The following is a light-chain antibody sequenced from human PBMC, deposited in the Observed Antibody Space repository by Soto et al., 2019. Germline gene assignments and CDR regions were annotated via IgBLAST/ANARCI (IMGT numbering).Light chain of an antibody. CDR3: QPWNEYSWT. CDR1: QSISIW. CDR2: KTS. J-gene: IGKJ1*01. V-gene: IGKV1-5*03. Sequence: DIHMTQSPSTLSASVGDRVTITCRASQSISIWLAWYQQKPGKAPNLLIYKTSSLETGVPSRFSGSGSGTEFNLSISSLQPDAFATYYCQPWNEYSWTFGQGTKVAVK.